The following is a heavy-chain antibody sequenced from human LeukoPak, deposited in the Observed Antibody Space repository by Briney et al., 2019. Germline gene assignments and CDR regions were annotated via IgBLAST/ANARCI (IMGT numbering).Heavy chain of an antibody. D-gene: IGHD5-18*01. J-gene: IGHJ4*02. Sequence: SGGSLRLSCAASGFTFSSYGMHWVRQAPGKGLEWVAFIRYDGSNKYYADSVKGRFTISRDNSKNTLYLQMNSLRAEDTAVYYCAKDRRGYSYGYSFFDYWGQGTLDTVSS. CDR2: IRYDGSNK. CDR3: AKDRRGYSYGYSFFDY. V-gene: IGHV3-30*02. CDR1: GFTFSSYG.